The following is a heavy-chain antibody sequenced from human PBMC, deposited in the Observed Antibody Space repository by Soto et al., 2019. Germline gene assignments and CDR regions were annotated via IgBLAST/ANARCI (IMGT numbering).Heavy chain of an antibody. D-gene: IGHD3-10*01. V-gene: IGHV3-30*18. CDR3: AKSLRVRFEYYYYGMDV. J-gene: IGHJ6*02. CDR1: GFTFSSYG. Sequence: GGSLRLSCAASGFTFSSYGMHWVRQAPGKGLEWVAVISYDGSNKYYADSVKGRFTISRDNSKNTLYLQMNSLRAEDTAVYYCAKSLRVRFEYYYYGMDVWGQGTTVTVSS. CDR2: ISYDGSNK.